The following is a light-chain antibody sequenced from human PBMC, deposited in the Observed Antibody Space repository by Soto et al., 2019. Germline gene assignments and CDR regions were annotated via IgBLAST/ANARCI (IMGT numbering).Light chain of an antibody. CDR2: KAS. V-gene: IGKV1-5*03. CDR3: RQYNSYS. J-gene: IGKJ1*01. CDR1: QSISSW. Sequence: DIQMTQSPSTLSASVGDRVTIICRASQSISSWLVWYQQKPGKAPKLLIYKASSLESGVPSRFSGSGSGTEFTLTISSLQPDDFATYYCRQYNSYSFGQGTKVDI.